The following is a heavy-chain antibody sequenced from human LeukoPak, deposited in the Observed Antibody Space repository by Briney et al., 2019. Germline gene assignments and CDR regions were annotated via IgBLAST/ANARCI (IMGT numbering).Heavy chain of an antibody. CDR3: ARDLSLSGSNGYCSGGSCYSGTTDY. V-gene: IGHV3-33*01. D-gene: IGHD2-15*01. CDR2: IWYDGSNK. Sequence: HPGGSLRLSCAASGFTFSSYGMHWVRQAPGKGLEWVAVIWYDGSNKYYADSVKGRFTISRDNSKNTLYLQMNSLRAEDAAVYYCARDLSLSGSNGYCSGGSCYSGTTDYWGQGTLVTVSS. J-gene: IGHJ4*02. CDR1: GFTFSSYG.